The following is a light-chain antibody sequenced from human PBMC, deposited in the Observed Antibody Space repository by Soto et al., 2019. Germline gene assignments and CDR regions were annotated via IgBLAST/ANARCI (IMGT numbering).Light chain of an antibody. Sequence: DIQMTQSPSTLSASVGDRVTITCRASQSIVRWLAGYQQKPGKAPNLLIYEASNLERGVPSTISGSGSGTEFLLAISSLQPDDFATYYCQQHNSYPRTFGQGTKAEIK. CDR2: EAS. CDR3: QQHNSYPRT. J-gene: IGKJ1*01. CDR1: QSIVRW. V-gene: IGKV1-5*03.